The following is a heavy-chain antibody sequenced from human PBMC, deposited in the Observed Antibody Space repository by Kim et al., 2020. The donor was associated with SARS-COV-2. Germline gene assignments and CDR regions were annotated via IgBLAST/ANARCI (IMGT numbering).Heavy chain of an antibody. Sequence: LKSRVTISVDTSKNQFSLKLSSVTAADTAVYYCARGGDFWSGYSRGYFDYWGQGTLVTVSS. CDR3: ARGGDFWSGYSRGYFDY. J-gene: IGHJ4*02. D-gene: IGHD3-3*01. V-gene: IGHV4-34*01.